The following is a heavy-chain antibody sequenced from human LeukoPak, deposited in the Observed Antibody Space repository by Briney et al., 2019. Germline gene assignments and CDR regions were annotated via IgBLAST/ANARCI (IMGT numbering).Heavy chain of an antibody. J-gene: IGHJ6*02. D-gene: IGHD2-2*01. CDR2: IYDSGST. V-gene: IGHV4-39*01. CDR3: ACTRSYYYGMDV. CDR1: GGSIRSSYYY. Sequence: PSETLSLTCTVSGGSIRSSYYYWGWIRQPPGKGLEWIGSIYDSGSTYYNPSLKSRVTISVDTSKNQFSLKLSSVTAADTAVYYCACTRSYYYGMDVWGQGTTVTVSS.